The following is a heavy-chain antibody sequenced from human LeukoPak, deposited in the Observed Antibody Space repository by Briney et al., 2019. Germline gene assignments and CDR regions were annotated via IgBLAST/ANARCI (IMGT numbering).Heavy chain of an antibody. Sequence: SETLSLTCTVSGGSISSSSYYWGWIRRPPGKGLEWIGSIYYSGSTYYNPSLKSRVTISVDTSKNQFSLKLSSVTAADTAVYYCARRIIPHDAFDIWGQGTMVTVSS. CDR1: GGSISSSSYY. D-gene: IGHD2/OR15-2a*01. CDR3: ARRIIPHDAFDI. V-gene: IGHV4-39*01. J-gene: IGHJ3*02. CDR2: IYYSGST.